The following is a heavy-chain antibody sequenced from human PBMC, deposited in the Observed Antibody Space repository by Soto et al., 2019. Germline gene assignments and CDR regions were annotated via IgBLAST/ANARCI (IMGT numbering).Heavy chain of an antibody. J-gene: IGHJ5*02. V-gene: IGHV1-46*01. CDR3: VRDNSRQDLAWWFDP. D-gene: IGHD1-1*01. Sequence: QVQLVQSGTEVKKPGASVKVSCQAFTTHWMHWVRQAPGQGIEWMGVINPSGSRTLSAQKFQGRLTMTMDTSTSTLYMELSSLTSEDTAVYYCVRDNSRQDLAWWFDPWCQRTLVTVSS. CDR1: FTTHW. CDR2: INPSGSRT.